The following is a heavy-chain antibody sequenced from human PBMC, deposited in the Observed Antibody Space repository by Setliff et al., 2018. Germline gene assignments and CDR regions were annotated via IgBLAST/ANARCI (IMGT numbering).Heavy chain of an antibody. D-gene: IGHD1-26*01. Sequence: SQTLSLTCAVSGGSFSYYYWSWVRQSPGRGLEWIGRRGPNGSTNYNPSLGSRATISFDSSKIELSLKLASVTAADTAVYYCTSVLNSVSDAFDVGAKAQWSPS. J-gene: IGHJ3*01. CDR1: GGSFSYYY. CDR3: TSVLNSVSDAFDV. CDR2: RGPNGST. V-gene: IGHV4-34*01.